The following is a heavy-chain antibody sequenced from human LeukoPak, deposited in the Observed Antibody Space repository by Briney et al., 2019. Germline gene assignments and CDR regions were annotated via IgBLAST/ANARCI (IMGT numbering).Heavy chain of an antibody. V-gene: IGHV3-48*04. Sequence: GGCLRLSCAASGFTFSTYAMNWVRQAPGKGLEWVSYISSGSSTIYYADSVRGRFTISRDNAKNSLYLQMNSLRAEDTAVYYCARGPYYGMDVWGQGTTVTVSS. CDR1: GFTFSTYA. CDR2: ISSGSSTI. CDR3: ARGPYYGMDV. J-gene: IGHJ6*02.